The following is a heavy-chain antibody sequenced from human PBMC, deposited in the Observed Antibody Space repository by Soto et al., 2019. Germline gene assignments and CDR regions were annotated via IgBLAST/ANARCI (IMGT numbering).Heavy chain of an antibody. J-gene: IGHJ3*02. V-gene: IGHV3-30-3*01. CDR2: ISYDGSNK. CDR1: GFTFSSYA. Sequence: GGSLILSCAASGFTFSSYAMHWVRQAPGKGLEWVAVISYDGSNKYYADSVKGRFTISRDNSKNTLYLQMNSLRAEDTAVYYCARDQGNYYDSSGYDAFDIWGQGTMVTVSS. D-gene: IGHD3-22*01. CDR3: ARDQGNYYDSSGYDAFDI.